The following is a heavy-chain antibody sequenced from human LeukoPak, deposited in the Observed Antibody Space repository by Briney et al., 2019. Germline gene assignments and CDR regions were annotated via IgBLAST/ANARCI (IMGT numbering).Heavy chain of an antibody. CDR3: AKESDSGYHSEGPKT. Sequence: GGSLRLSCTASGFVLSDYGMHWVRQAPGKGLEWVAFVRKDGSNEYYVGSVKGRFTISRDKSKNTLYLQMNSLRAEDTAVYSCAKESDSGYHSEGPKTWGLGTLVTVSS. V-gene: IGHV3-30*02. CDR2: VRKDGSNE. J-gene: IGHJ5*02. CDR1: GFVLSDYG. D-gene: IGHD5-12*01.